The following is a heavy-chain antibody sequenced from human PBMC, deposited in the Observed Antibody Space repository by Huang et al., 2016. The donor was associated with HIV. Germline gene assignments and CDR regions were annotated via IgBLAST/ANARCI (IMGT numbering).Heavy chain of an antibody. V-gene: IGHV1-2*02. CDR1: GYTFTGYY. D-gene: IGHD2-15*01. Sequence: QVQLVQSGAEVKKPGASVKVSCQASGYTFTGYYMHWVRQAPGQGLEWMGWSNPKGGGTNYAQKVQGRVTMTRDTSISTAYMELSRLRSDDTAVYYCVREVVSATGYYYYGMDVWGQGTTVTVSS. CDR2: SNPKGGGT. CDR3: VREVVSATGYYYYGMDV. J-gene: IGHJ6*02.